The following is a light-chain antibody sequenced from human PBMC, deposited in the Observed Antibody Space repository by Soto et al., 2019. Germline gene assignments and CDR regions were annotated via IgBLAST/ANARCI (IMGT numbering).Light chain of an antibody. CDR2: AAS. CDR3: QKYSSVPV. CDR1: QGIRNF. V-gene: IGKV1-27*01. Sequence: DIQMTQSPPSLSASVGDRVTITCQASQGIRNFVAWYQQKPGKAPKLLIYAASTLQSGVPSRFSGSGSGTDFTLTINSLQPEDAATYSCQKYSSVPVFGPGTKVEIK. J-gene: IGKJ3*01.